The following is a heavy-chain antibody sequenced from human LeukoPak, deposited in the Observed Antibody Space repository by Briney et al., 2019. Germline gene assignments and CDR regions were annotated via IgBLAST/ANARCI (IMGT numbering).Heavy chain of an antibody. V-gene: IGHV3-23*01. D-gene: IGHD3-3*01. CDR2: ISGGGGTT. J-gene: IGHJ4*02. CDR3: AKDGADYDSDYFDY. Sequence: PGGSLRLSCAASGFTFSSYAMSWVRQAPGKGLEWVSRISGGGGTTYYAASVKGRFTISRDNSKSTLYLQINSLRAEDTAVYYCAKDGADYDSDYFDYWGQGTLVTVSS. CDR1: GFTFSSYA.